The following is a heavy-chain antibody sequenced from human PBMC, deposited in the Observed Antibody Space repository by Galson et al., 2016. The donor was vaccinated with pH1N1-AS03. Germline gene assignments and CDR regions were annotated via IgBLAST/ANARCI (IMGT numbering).Heavy chain of an antibody. Sequence: SLRLSCAASGFILGDSAMHWVRQGPGKGLEWVSGISWNSGAIAYADSVKGRFTVSRDNAKNFLYLQMNSLKPGDTALHYCVKDRLSGGADVWGQGTTVTVSS. CDR1: GFILGDSA. CDR2: ISWNSGAI. CDR3: VKDRLSGGADV. V-gene: IGHV3-9*01. J-gene: IGHJ6*02. D-gene: IGHD2-15*01.